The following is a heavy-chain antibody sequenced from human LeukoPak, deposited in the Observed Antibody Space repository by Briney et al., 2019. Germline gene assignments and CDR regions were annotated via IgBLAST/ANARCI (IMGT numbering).Heavy chain of an antibody. Sequence: NPGGSLRRCCAASGFTFSDSWMSWVRQAPGKGLEWVANMNQDGSEKDYVDSVKGRFTISRDNARNSLYLQMGSLRAEDTAVYYCATYTHWVAGDVWGQGTTVTVSS. J-gene: IGHJ6*02. CDR3: ATYTHWVAGDV. CDR1: GFTFSDSW. D-gene: IGHD3-16*01. V-gene: IGHV3-7*01. CDR2: MNQDGSEK.